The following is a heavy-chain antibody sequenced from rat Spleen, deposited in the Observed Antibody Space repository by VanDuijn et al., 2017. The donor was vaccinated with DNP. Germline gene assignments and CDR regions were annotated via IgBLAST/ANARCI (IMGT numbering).Heavy chain of an antibody. J-gene: IGHJ1*01. CDR1: GFTFNNYW. D-gene: IGHD5-1*01. Sequence: EVQVVESGGDLVQPGRSLKLSCVASGFTFNNYWMTWIRQVPGKGLEWVASITSSGGSTYYRDSVKGRFTISRDNAKSTLYLQMDSLRSEDSATYYCVTRGVGARYYWYFDFWGPGTMVTVSS. V-gene: IGHV5-31*01. CDR2: ITSSGGST. CDR3: VTRGVGARYYWYFDF.